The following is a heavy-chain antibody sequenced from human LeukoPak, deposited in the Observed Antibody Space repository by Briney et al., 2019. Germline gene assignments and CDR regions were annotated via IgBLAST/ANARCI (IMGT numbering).Heavy chain of an antibody. CDR1: GFTFSSYA. D-gene: IGHD6-19*01. J-gene: IGHJ3*02. CDR3: AKGSSGWTKPRDAFDI. CDR2: ISGSGGST. Sequence: GGSLRLSFAASGFTFSSYAMSWVRQAPGKGLEWVSDISGSGGSTYYADSVKGRFTISRDNSKNTLYVQMNSLRAEDTAIYYCAKGSSGWTKPRDAFDIWGQGTMVTVSS. V-gene: IGHV3-23*01.